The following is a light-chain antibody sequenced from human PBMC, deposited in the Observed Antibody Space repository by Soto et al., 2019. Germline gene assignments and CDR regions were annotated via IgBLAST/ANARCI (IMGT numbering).Light chain of an antibody. CDR3: QQYYSSRT. CDR2: GGS. J-gene: IGKJ1*01. Sequence: ENVLTQSPGTMSFSPGERATLSCRASQSVGSRWLAWYQQKPGQAPRVLIYGGSNRATGIPDRFSGSGSGTDFTLTISRLEPEDFAVYYCQQYYSSRTFGQGTKVEMK. V-gene: IGKV3-20*01. CDR1: QSVGSRW.